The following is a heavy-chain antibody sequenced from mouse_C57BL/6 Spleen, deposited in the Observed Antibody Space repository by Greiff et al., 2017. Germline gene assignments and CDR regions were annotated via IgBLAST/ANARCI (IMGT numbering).Heavy chain of an antibody. V-gene: IGHV1-66*01. CDR2: FYPGSGNI. D-gene: IGHD1-1*01. CDR3: AKSTTTVVPYFDY. CDR1: GYSFTSYY. J-gene: IGHJ2*01. Sequence: QVQLQQSGPELVKPGASVKISCKASGYSFTSYYIHWVKQRPGQGLEWIGWFYPGSGNIKYTEKFKGKATLTADTSSNTAYMQLSSLTSEDSAVYYCAKSTTTVVPYFDYWGQGTTLTVSS.